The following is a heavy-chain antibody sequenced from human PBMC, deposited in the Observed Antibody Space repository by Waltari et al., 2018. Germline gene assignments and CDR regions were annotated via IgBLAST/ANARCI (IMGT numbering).Heavy chain of an antibody. J-gene: IGHJ6*03. CDR3: AGSHSREYYYMDV. CDR2: ITNDGRNQ. D-gene: IGHD6-13*01. Sequence: QAQLVESGGGVVQPGTSLRLSCAASGFTFSSYVMHWVRQAPGKGLEWVAVITNDGRNQFYADFVKGRFTISRDNSKNTLYLQINSLRAEDAAVYYCAGSHSREYYYMDVWGKGTTVTVSS. V-gene: IGHV3-30*04. CDR1: GFTFSSYV.